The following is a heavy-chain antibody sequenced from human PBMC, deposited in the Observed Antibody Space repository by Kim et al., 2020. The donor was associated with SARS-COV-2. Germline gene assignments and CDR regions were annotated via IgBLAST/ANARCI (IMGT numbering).Heavy chain of an antibody. CDR2: INPDGSEK. CDR1: GLGFSTFW. V-gene: IGHV3-7*01. CDR3: SRGHYGLQN. J-gene: IGHJ4*02. Sequence: GASLRLSCAASGLGFSTFWMTWVRQAPGKGLEWVAHINPDGSEKDYVDSVKGRFTLSRDNAKSSLFLQMNSLRGEDTAVYYCSRGHYGLQNWGQGTVVTVSS. D-gene: IGHD4-17*01.